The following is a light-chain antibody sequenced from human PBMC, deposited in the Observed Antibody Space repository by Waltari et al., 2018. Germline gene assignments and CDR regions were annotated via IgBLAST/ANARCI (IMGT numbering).Light chain of an antibody. Sequence: DVQMTQFPSSLSASVGDRVSITCRASRGIGIFLAWYQQKPGQVPTLVIYAASTLQAGVPSRFSGSGSGTTFTLTISSLQPEDVATYYCQRYDETPLTFGGGTKVEI. V-gene: IGKV1-27*01. J-gene: IGKJ4*01. CDR1: RGIGIF. CDR2: AAS. CDR3: QRYDETPLT.